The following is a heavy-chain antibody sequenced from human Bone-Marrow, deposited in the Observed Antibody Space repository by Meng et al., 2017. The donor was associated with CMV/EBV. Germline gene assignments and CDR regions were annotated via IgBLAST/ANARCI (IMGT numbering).Heavy chain of an antibody. Sequence: GQLVQCGSEAKKPGASVKVSCKTSGYTFVGHYIHWVRQAPGQGLEWMGRINPKSAGTDYVEKFQGRVTMTRDTSNTIVYMELSRLTADDTAVYYCTRTWIDSFTPDFDYWGQGSLVTVSS. J-gene: IGHJ4*02. CDR1: GYTFVGHY. D-gene: IGHD2-2*03. CDR3: TRTWIDSFTPDFDY. V-gene: IGHV1-2*06. CDR2: INPKSAGT.